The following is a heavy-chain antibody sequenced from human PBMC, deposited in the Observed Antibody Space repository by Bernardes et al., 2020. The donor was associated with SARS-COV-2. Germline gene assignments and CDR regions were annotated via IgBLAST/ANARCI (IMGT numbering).Heavy chain of an antibody. CDR3: ARDVGANGIDD. CDR2: INHSGST. J-gene: IGHJ4*02. V-gene: IGHV4-34*01. CDR1: GGSFSGYY. D-gene: IGHD1-26*01. Sequence: SESLSPTCAVYGGSFSGYYWSWIRQPPGKGLEWIGEINHSGSTNYHPSLKSRVTISVDTSKNQFSLKLSSVTAADTAVYNCARDVGANGIDDWGQGTLVTVSS.